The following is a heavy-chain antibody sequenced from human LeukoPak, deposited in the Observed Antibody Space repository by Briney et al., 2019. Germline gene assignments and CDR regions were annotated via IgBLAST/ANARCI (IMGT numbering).Heavy chain of an antibody. D-gene: IGHD5-18*01. Sequence: SETLSLTCTVSGGSISSGSYYWGWIRQPAGKGLEWIGRIYTSGSTNYNPSLKSRVTMSVDTSKNQFSLKLSSVTAADTAVYYCARGWDTAMGKGFNYWGQGTLVTASS. CDR2: IYTSGST. V-gene: IGHV4-61*02. CDR1: GGSISSGSYY. CDR3: ARGWDTAMGKGFNY. J-gene: IGHJ4*02.